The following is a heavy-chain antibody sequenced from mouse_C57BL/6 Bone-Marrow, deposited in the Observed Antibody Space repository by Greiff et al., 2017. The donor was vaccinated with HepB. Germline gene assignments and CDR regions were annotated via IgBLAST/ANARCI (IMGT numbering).Heavy chain of an antibody. V-gene: IGHV1-64*01. J-gene: IGHJ2*01. D-gene: IGHD2-2*01. CDR1: GYTFTSYW. Sequence: VKLQQPGAELVKPGASVKLSCKASGYTFTSYWMHWVKQRPGQGLEWIGMIHPNSGSTNYNEKFKSKATLTVDKSSSTAYMQLSSLTSEDSAVYYCASPIYYGYDGFDYWGQGTTLTVSS. CDR2: IHPNSGST. CDR3: ASPIYYGYDGFDY.